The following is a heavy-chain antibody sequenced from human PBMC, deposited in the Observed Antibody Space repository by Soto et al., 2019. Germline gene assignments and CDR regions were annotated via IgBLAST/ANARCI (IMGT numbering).Heavy chain of an antibody. D-gene: IGHD2-2*01. Sequence: PGESLKISCKGSGYSFTSYWIGWVRQMPGKGLEWMGIIYPGDSDTRYSPSFQGQVTISADKSISTAYLQWSSLKASDTAMYYCARGNRLRYCISTSCRYYYYYYGMDVWGQGTTVTVSS. CDR2: IYPGDSDT. J-gene: IGHJ6*02. CDR1: GYSFTSYW. V-gene: IGHV5-51*01. CDR3: ARGNRLRYCISTSCRYYYYYYGMDV.